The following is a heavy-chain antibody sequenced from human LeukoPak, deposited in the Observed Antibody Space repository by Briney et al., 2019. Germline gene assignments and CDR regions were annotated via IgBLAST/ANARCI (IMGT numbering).Heavy chain of an antibody. CDR3: ARDGAERPHYMDV. CDR2: ISAYNGNT. D-gene: IGHD1-1*01. Sequence: ASVKVYCKASGYTFTIYGITWVRQAPGQGLVWMGWISAYNGNTNYAQKLQGRVTMTTDTSTSTAYMELRSMRSDDSAVYYCARDGAERPHYMDVWGKGTTVTVSS. J-gene: IGHJ6*03. CDR1: GYTFTIYG. V-gene: IGHV1-18*01.